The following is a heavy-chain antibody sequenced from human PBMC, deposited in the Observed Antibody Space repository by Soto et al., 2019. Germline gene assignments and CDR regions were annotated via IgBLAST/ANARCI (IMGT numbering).Heavy chain of an antibody. D-gene: IGHD3-10*01. CDR2: IYNDGKT. V-gene: IGHV3-53*01. CDR1: VLTVSNNY. Sequence: SVLTVSNNYMSWVRQAPGKGLEWVSVIYNDGKTYYADSVKGRFTISRDTSKNTLHLQMDSLRDEDTAVYYCVRPLPSGQNYGMDVWGQGTTVTVSS. CDR3: VRPLPSGQNYGMDV. J-gene: IGHJ6*02.